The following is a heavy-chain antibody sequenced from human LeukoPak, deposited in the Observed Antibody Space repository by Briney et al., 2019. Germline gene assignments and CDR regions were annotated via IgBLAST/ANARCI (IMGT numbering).Heavy chain of an antibody. Sequence: SETLSLTCAVYGGSFSGYYWSWIRQPPGKGLEWIGEINHSGSTNYNPSLKSRVTISVDTSKNQFSLKLSSVTAADTAVYYCARGPRLRYFDWFFDYWGQGTLVTASS. CDR3: ARGPRLRYFDWFFDY. D-gene: IGHD3-9*01. CDR1: GGSFSGYY. J-gene: IGHJ4*02. V-gene: IGHV4-34*01. CDR2: INHSGST.